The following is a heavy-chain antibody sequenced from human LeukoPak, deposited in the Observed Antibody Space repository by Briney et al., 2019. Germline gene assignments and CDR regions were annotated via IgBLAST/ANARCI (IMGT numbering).Heavy chain of an antibody. CDR1: GYSISSGYY. D-gene: IGHD5-18*01. CDR3: AREWIQHAFDI. Sequence: PSETLSLTCTVSGYSISSGYYWGWIRQPPGKGLEWIGSIYHSGSTYYNPSLKSRVTISVDTSKNQFSLKVSSVTAAGAAVYYCAREWIQHAFDIWGQGTMVTVSS. V-gene: IGHV4-38-2*02. CDR2: IYHSGST. J-gene: IGHJ3*02.